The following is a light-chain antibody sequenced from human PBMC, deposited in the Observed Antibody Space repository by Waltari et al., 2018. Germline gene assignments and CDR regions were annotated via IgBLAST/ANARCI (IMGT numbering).Light chain of an antibody. CDR1: NSDIGFYNF. J-gene: IGLJ2*01. CDR3: SSYTNANTVL. Sequence: QSALTQPASVSGSPGQSITISCTGTNSDIGFYNFFSWYQQHPGKAPKLVIYDVSRWPSGVSHRFSGSKSGNTASLTISALQAEDEADYYCSSYTNANTVLFGGGTKVTVL. CDR2: DVS. V-gene: IGLV2-14*03.